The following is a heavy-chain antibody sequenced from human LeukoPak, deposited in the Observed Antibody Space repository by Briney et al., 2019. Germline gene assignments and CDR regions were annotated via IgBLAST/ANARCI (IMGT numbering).Heavy chain of an antibody. D-gene: IGHD3-3*01. CDR3: ARDGTYYDFWSGYDWFDP. J-gene: IGHJ5*02. CDR1: GGSISSYY. V-gene: IGHV4-4*07. Sequence: PSETLSLTCTVSGGSISSYYRSWIRQPAGKGLEWIGRIYTSGSTNYNPSLKSRVTMSVDTSKNQFSLKLSSVTAADTAVYYCARDGTYYDFWSGYDWFDPWGQGTLVTVSS. CDR2: IYTSGST.